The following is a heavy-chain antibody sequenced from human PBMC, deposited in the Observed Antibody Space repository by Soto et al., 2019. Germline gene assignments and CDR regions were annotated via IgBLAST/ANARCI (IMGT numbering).Heavy chain of an antibody. Sequence: QMQLQESGPGLVKPSQTLSLTCTVSGGSISSGDYYWSWIRQPPGKGLEWIGYIYYSGSTNYNPSLKSRVTISVDTSQNQFSLKLSSVTAADTAVYYCARVRGRLLRFDPWGQGTLVTVSS. V-gene: IGHV4-30-4*01. CDR3: ARVRGRLLRFDP. D-gene: IGHD2-15*01. CDR2: IYYSGST. CDR1: GGSISSGDYY. J-gene: IGHJ5*02.